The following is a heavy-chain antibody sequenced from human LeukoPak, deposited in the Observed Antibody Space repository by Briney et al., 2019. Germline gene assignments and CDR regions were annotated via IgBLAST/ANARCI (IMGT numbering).Heavy chain of an antibody. D-gene: IGHD2-21*01. CDR3: ARGVGGAAQGFDY. CDR2: IYHSGST. CDR1: GDSISSGGYS. V-gene: IGHV4-30-2*01. J-gene: IGHJ4*02. Sequence: SQTLSLTCAVSGDSISSGGYSWSWVRQPPGKCLECIGYIYHSGSTYYNPSLKSRVTISVDRSKNQFSLELSSVTAADTAVYYCARGVGGAAQGFDYWGQGTLVTVSS.